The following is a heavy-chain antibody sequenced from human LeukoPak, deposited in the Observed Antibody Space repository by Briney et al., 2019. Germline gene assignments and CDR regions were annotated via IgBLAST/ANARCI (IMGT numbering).Heavy chain of an antibody. D-gene: IGHD6-25*01. Sequence: SETLSLTCNVSGGSISNYYWTWIRQPAGKGLECVGRIYSSGTTTYNPSLKSRVAMSVDTSRNQFSLKLNSVTAADTAVYYCARVSPIAAAGSSYYYAIDVWGQGTTVTVSS. CDR3: ARVSPIAAAGSSYYYAIDV. J-gene: IGHJ6*02. CDR2: IYSSGTT. V-gene: IGHV4-4*07. CDR1: GGSISNYY.